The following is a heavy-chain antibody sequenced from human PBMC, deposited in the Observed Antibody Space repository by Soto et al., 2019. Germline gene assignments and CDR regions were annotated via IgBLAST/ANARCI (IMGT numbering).Heavy chain of an antibody. CDR3: ARESAGYGGGYYYYYGMDV. J-gene: IGHJ6*02. CDR1: GFTVSSNY. Sequence: EVQLVETGGGLIQPGGSLRLSCVASGFTVSSNYMSWVRQAPGKGLEWVSVIYSGGSTYYADSVKGRFTISRDNSKNTLYLQMNSLRAEDTAVYYCARESAGYGGGYYYYYGMDVWGQGTTVTVSS. CDR2: IYSGGST. D-gene: IGHD5-12*01. V-gene: IGHV3-53*02.